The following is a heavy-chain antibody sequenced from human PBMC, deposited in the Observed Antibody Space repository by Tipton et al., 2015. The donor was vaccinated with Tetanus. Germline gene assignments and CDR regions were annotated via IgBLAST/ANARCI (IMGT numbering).Heavy chain of an antibody. CDR3: NRYPNVDVVVVEPYYSVEI. CDR1: GFSFGDYA. D-gene: IGHD2-15*01. J-gene: IGHJ3*02. V-gene: IGHV3-49*03. CDR2: IRSNADGATK. Sequence: SLRLSCTASGFSFGDYAMSWFRQAPGKGLEWVGFIRSNADGATKAYAASVKGRFTSSRDDSKSVAYLQMNSLKTEDTAVYYCNRYPNVDVVVVEPYYSVEIWGQGTRVTVSS.